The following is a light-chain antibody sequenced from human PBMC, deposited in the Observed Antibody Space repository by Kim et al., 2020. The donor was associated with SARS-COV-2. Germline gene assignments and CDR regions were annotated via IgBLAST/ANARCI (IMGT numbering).Light chain of an antibody. Sequence: ILMTQSPLSLPVTPGEPASISCRSSQSLLHDNGYNYLNWYLQKPGQSSQLLIYLGSNRASGVPDRFSGSGSGTDFTLKISRVEAEDVGIYYCMQALQTPPYTFGQGTKLEI. CDR3: MQALQTPPYT. CDR2: LGS. V-gene: IGKV2-28*01. CDR1: QSLLHDNGYNY. J-gene: IGKJ2*01.